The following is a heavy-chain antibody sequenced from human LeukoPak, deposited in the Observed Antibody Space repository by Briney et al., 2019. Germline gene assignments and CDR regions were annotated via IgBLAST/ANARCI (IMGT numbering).Heavy chain of an antibody. CDR1: GGTFSSYA. D-gene: IGHD6-19*01. V-gene: IGHV1-69*13. CDR2: IIPIFGTA. CDR3: ARGDTRIAVAGTIFDY. J-gene: IGHJ4*02. Sequence: GASVKVSCKASGGTFSSYAISWVRQAPGQGLEWMGGIIPIFGTANYAQKFQGRVTITADESTSTAYMELSSLRSEDTAVYYCARGDTRIAVAGTIFDYWGQGTLVTASS.